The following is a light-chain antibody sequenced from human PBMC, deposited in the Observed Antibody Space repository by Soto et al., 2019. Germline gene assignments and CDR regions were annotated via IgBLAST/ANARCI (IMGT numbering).Light chain of an antibody. CDR3: QTWGTDVSV. CDR1: SGHSSYA. Sequence: QLVLTQWPSASASLGASVKLTCTLSSGHSSYAIAWHQQQPEKGPRFLMRLNSDGSHNKGYGIPDRFSGSSSGAERNLTISSLQSEDEADYYCQTWGTDVSVFGGGTQLTVL. CDR2: LNSDGSH. V-gene: IGLV4-69*01. J-gene: IGLJ7*01.